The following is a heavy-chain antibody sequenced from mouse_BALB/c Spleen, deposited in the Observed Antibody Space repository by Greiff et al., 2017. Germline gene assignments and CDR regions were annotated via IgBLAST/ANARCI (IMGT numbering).Heavy chain of an antibody. CDR1: GFSLTGYG. J-gene: IGHJ2*01. CDR2: IWGDGST. V-gene: IGHV2-6-7*01. CDR3: ARGKVYGYYFDY. Sequence: QVQLKESGPGLVAPSQSLSITCTVSGFSLTGYGVNWVRQPPGKGLEWLGMIWGDGSTDYNSALKSRLSISKDNSKSQVFLKMNSLQTDDTARYYCARGKVYGYYFDYWGQGTTLTVSS. D-gene: IGHD1-1*01.